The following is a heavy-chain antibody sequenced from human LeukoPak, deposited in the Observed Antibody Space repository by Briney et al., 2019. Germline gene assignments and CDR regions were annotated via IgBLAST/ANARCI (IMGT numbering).Heavy chain of an antibody. V-gene: IGHV4-59*01. CDR3: ARGIRDVLTGYYKSGLTYYLDY. Sequence: GSLRLSCAASGLTFSSYAMSWIRQPPGKGLEWIGYIYDSGSTNYNPSLKSRVTISVDTSKNQFSLKLSSVTAADTAVYYCARGIRDVLTGYYKSGLTYYLDYWGQGTLVTVSP. D-gene: IGHD3-9*01. CDR2: IYDSGST. CDR1: GLTFSSYA. J-gene: IGHJ4*02.